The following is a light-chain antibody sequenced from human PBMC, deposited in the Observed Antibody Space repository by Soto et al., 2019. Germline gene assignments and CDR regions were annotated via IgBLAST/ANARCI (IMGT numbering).Light chain of an antibody. J-gene: IGKJ1*01. CDR1: QTISRS. CDR2: DVS. V-gene: IGKV1-5*01. Sequence: DIHMSQSPSTLSASVGYRVTITCRASQTISRSLDWYQQKPGKAPNLLISDVSSLESGVPSRFSGSGSATDFTLTINSLQPEDFETYYCQQYKGDTRTFGQGTKVDIK. CDR3: QQYKGDTRT.